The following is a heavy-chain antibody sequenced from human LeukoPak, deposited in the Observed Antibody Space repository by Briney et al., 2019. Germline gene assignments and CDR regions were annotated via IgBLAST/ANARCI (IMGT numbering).Heavy chain of an antibody. CDR2: ISSSSSTI. V-gene: IGHV3-48*04. Sequence: QPGGSLRLSCAASGFTFSSYSMNWVRQAPGKGLEWVSYISSSSSTIYYADSVKGRFTISRDNAKNSLYLQMNSLRAEDTAVYYCARVGMSVAVDYWGQGTLVTVSS. CDR1: GFTFSSYS. J-gene: IGHJ4*02. CDR3: ARVGMSVAVDY.